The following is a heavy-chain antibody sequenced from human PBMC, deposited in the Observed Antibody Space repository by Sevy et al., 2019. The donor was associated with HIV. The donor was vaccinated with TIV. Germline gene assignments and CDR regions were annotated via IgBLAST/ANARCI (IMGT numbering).Heavy chain of an antibody. CDR2: FKRKADGGTL. J-gene: IGHJ4*02. Sequence: GGSLRLSCTASGFTFTDYAMNWVRQSPGKGLEWVAFFKRKADGGTLDHAASVKGRFTISRDDSKNIAYLQMNDLKTGGNGVYFCTRWKGGPSVFYYWGQGALVTVSS. CDR3: TRWKGGPSVFYY. D-gene: IGHD1-1*01. V-gene: IGHV3-49*04. CDR1: GFTFTDYA.